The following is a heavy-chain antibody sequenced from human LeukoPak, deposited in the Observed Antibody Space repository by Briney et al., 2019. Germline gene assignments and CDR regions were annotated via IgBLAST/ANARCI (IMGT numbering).Heavy chain of an antibody. J-gene: IGHJ4*02. CDR3: ARGGGFHFDY. D-gene: IGHD2-15*01. V-gene: IGHV4-39*01. CDR1: GGSVSGSSYY. CDR2: IYYSGST. Sequence: SETLSLTCTVSGGSVSGSSYYWGWIRQPPGKGLEWIGTIYYSGSTYYNPSLKSRVTISVDTSKNQFSLRLTSVTAADTTVYYCARGGGFHFDYWGQGTLVTVSS.